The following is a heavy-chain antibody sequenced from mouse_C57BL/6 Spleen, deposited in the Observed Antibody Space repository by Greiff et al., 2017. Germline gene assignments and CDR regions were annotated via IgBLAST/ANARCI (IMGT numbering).Heavy chain of an antibody. D-gene: IGHD2-5*01. CDR2: INPNNGGT. CDR1: GYTFTDYY. J-gene: IGHJ3*01. CDR3: GRRYYSNLAWFAY. V-gene: IGHV1-26*01. Sequence: EVQLQQSGPELVKPGASVKISCKASGYTFTDYYMNWVKQSHGQSLEWIGDINPNNGGTSYNQKFKGKATLTVDKSSSPAYMELRSLTSEDSAVXYCGRRYYSNLAWFAYWGQGTLVTVSA.